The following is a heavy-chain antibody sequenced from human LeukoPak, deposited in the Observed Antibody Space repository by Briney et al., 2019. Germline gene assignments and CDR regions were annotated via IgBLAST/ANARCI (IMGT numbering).Heavy chain of an antibody. CDR2: ISSSSSYI. J-gene: IGHJ3*02. CDR3: ARDRWGGDSSGDAFDI. CDR1: GFTFSSYS. D-gene: IGHD3-22*01. V-gene: IGHV3-21*01. Sequence: GGSLRLSCAASGFTFSSYSMTWVRQAPGKGLEWVSSISSSSSYIYYADSVKGRFTISRDNAKNSLYLQMNSLRAEDTAVYYCARDRWGGDSSGDAFDIWGQGTMVTVSS.